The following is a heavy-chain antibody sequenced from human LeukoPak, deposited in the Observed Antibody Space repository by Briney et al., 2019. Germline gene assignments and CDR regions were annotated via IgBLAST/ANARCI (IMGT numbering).Heavy chain of an antibody. D-gene: IGHD3-10*01. CDR2: IYYSGST. V-gene: IGHV4-59*01. Sequence: SQTLSPTCSVAGGSISSYYWSWIRQPPGRGPEWVGYIYYSGSTNYNPSLKSRVTISVDTSKNQFSLKLSSVTAADTAVYYCARTMVRGVSGWFDPWGQGTLVTVSS. CDR1: GGSISSYY. J-gene: IGHJ5*02. CDR3: ARTMVRGVSGWFDP.